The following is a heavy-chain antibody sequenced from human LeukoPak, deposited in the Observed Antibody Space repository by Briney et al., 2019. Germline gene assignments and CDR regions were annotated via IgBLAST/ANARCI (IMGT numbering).Heavy chain of an antibody. Sequence: PGGSLRLSCAASGFTFSSYSMNWVRQAPGKGLEWVSYISSSSSTIYYADSVKGRFTISRDNAKNSLYLQMNSLRAEDTAVYYCAREALQWLRLDGAFDIWGQGTMVTVSS. V-gene: IGHV3-48*01. D-gene: IGHD5-12*01. CDR3: AREALQWLRLDGAFDI. J-gene: IGHJ3*02. CDR1: GFTFSSYS. CDR2: ISSSSSTI.